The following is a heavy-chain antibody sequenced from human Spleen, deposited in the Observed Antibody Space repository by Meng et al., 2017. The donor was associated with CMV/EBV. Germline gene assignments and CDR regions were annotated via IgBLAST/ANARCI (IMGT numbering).Heavy chain of an antibody. V-gene: IGHV5-51*01. D-gene: IGHD3-10*01. CDR2: IYPGDSDT. Sequence: GYSFTNYWIGWVRQMPGKGLEWMGIIYPGDSDTIYSPSFQGQVTISADKSISTAYLQWSSLKASDTAMYYCARRLGSGTYRPGLMDVWGQGTTVTVSS. CDR1: GYSFTNYW. CDR3: ARRLGSGTYRPGLMDV. J-gene: IGHJ6*02.